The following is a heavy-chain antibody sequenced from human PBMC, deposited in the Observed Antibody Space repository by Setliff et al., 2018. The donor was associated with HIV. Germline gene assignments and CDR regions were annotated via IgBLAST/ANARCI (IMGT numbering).Heavy chain of an antibody. CDR1: GFTSNHYA. V-gene: IGHV1-69*10. CDR3: VRVGPWYYARSGYLASWDY. D-gene: IGHD3-22*01. CDR2: TNPQSDIA. J-gene: IGHJ4*02. Sequence: SVKVSCKASGFTSNHYARSWVRQAPGQRPEWMGGTNPQSDIANHAQRFQGRVTITADHSTTTTYMELTSLRADDTAVYYCVRVGPWYYARSGYLASWDYWGQGTLVTVSS.